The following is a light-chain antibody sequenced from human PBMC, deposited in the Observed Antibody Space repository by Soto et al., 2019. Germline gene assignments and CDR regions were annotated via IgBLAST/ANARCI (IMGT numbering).Light chain of an antibody. CDR2: EVS. V-gene: IGLV2-14*01. Sequence: QSALTQPASVSGSPGQSITISCTGTSSDVGGYNYVSWYQQHPGKAPKLMIYEVSNRPSGVSNRFSGSKSCNTASLTISGLQAEDEADYYCSSYTSSSIDYVFGTGTQLTVL. J-gene: IGLJ1*01. CDR3: SSYTSSSIDYV. CDR1: SSDVGGYNY.